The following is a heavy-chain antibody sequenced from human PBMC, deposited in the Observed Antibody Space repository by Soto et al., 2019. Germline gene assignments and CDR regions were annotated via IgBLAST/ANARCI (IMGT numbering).Heavy chain of an antibody. Sequence: GGSLRLSCAASGFTFSSYGMHWVRQAPGKGLEWVAVISYDGSNKYYADSVKGRFTISRDNSKNTLYLQMNSLRAEDTAVYYCAKDAGYSSSRHYFDYWGQGTLVTVSS. CDR1: GFTFSSYG. CDR2: ISYDGSNK. J-gene: IGHJ4*02. V-gene: IGHV3-30*18. D-gene: IGHD6-13*01. CDR3: AKDAGYSSSRHYFDY.